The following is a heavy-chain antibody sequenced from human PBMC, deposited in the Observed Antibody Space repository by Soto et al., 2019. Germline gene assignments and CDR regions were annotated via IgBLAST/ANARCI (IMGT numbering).Heavy chain of an antibody. CDR1: GFPFTSFA. CDR3: AKDISTSGSVTSRVSFYY. CDR2: ISGSGGTT. Sequence: EVQLLESGGGLVQPGGSLRLSFAASGFPFTSFAMSWVRQAPGKGLDWVSGISGSGGTTYNAYSVKVRFTISSDNSKNPLYRQMSSLTVEDTAVYYWAKDISTSGSVTSRVSFYYWGQGTLVTVSS. J-gene: IGHJ4*02. V-gene: IGHV3-23*01. D-gene: IGHD1-1*01.